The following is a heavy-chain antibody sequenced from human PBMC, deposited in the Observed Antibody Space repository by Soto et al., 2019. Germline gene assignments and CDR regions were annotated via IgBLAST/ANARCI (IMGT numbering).Heavy chain of an antibody. V-gene: IGHV3-23*01. D-gene: IGHD2-15*01. CDR2: VSGSGDTT. CDR1: GFALSTYA. CDR3: AKDKVGWSVSADSRNWLDS. Sequence: GGSLRLACAASGFALSTYAMNWVRQAPGKGLEWISTVSGSGDTTFYADSVKGRFTISRDNSNNTLFLQMNSLRAEDTAVYFCAKDKVGWSVSADSRNWLDSPGQGTWVIVSS. J-gene: IGHJ5*02.